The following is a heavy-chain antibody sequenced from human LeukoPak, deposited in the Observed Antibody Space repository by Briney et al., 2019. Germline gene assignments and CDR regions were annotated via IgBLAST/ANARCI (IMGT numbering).Heavy chain of an antibody. Sequence: ASVKVSCKASGYTFTSYYMHWVRQAPGQGLEWMGIINPSGGSTSYAQKFQGRVTMTRDTSTSTVYMELGSLRSEDTAVYYCARDLSDGDDSSGYYYFDYWGQGTLVTVSS. D-gene: IGHD3-22*01. CDR3: ARDLSDGDDSSGYYYFDY. V-gene: IGHV1-46*01. CDR2: INPSGGST. J-gene: IGHJ4*02. CDR1: GYTFTSYY.